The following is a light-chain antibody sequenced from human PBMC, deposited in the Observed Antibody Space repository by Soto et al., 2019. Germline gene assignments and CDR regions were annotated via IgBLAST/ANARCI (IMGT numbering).Light chain of an antibody. CDR2: DVS. CDR3: SSYRSISLLV. Sequence: QSALTQPASVSGSPGQSITISCTGTSSDGGGYNSVSWYQQHPGKAPKLMIYDVSHRPSGVSDRFSGSKSGNTAALTISGLQADDAADYYCSSYRSISLLVFGGGTKLTVL. J-gene: IGLJ2*01. CDR1: SSDGGGYNS. V-gene: IGLV2-14*01.